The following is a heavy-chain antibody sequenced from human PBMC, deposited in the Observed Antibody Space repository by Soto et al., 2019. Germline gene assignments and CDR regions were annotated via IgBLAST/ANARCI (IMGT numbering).Heavy chain of an antibody. Sequence: VGSLRLSCAASGFTFSSFAISWLRQAPGKGLEWVSAITGSGGSTYSADSVKGRFTISRDNSKNTLYLQMNSLTAEDTAVYYCAKDIRYASGRVGFDYWGQGTLVTVSS. V-gene: IGHV3-23*01. J-gene: IGHJ4*02. CDR3: AKDIRYASGRVGFDY. CDR2: ITGSGGST. D-gene: IGHD3-10*01. CDR1: GFTFSSFA.